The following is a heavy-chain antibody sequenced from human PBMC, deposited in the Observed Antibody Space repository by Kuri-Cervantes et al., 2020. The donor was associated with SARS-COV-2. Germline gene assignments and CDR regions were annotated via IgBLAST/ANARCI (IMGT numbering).Heavy chain of an antibody. CDR2: INPNSGGT. V-gene: IGHV1-2*04. J-gene: IGHJ6*02. CDR3: ARASVRGIIITYHSYGMDV. D-gene: IGHD3-10*01. CDR1: GYTFTGYY. Sequence: ASVKVSCKASGYTFTGYYMHWVRQAPGQGLEWMGWINPNSGGTNYAQKFQGWVTMTRDTSISTAYKELSRLRSDDTAVYYCARASVRGIIITYHSYGMDVWGQGTTVTVSS.